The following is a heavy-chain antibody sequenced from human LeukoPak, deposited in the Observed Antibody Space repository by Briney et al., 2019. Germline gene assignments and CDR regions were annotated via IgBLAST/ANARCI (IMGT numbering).Heavy chain of an antibody. CDR3: ARGSGYYSYYFDY. CDR2: INPNSGGT. V-gene: IGHV1-2*02. D-gene: IGHD3-22*01. J-gene: IGHJ4*02. Sequence: GASVKVSCKASGYTFTGYYMHWVRQAPGQGLEWMGWINPNSGGTNYAQKFQGRVTMTRDTSISTAYMELSRLRSDDTAVYYCARGSGYYSYYFDYRGQGTLVTVSS. CDR1: GYTFTGYY.